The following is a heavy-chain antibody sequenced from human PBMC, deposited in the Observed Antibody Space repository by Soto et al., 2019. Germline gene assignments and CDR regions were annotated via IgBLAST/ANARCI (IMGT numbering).Heavy chain of an antibody. D-gene: IGHD3-22*01. J-gene: IGHJ4*02. CDR2: TSFSGYT. V-gene: IGHV4-30-4*01. CDR1: GDSVSGGDSY. CDR3: VRGGNPYHYATSGPGTFDK. Sequence: QVQLQESGPGLVKPSQTLSLTCTVSGDSVSGGDSYWSWIRQPPGKALEWIGYTSFSGYTSYSPSLKSRVTISVDMSKFQFSMRLTSVPAADTAIYYCVRGGNPYHYATSGPGTFDKWGQGTLVSVSS.